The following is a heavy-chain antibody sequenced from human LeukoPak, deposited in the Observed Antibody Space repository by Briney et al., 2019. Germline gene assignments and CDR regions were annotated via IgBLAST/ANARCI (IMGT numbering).Heavy chain of an antibody. CDR1: GFTFSSYW. Sequence: PGGSLRLSCAASGFTFSSYWMSWVRQAPGKGLEWVANIKQDGSEKYYVDSVKGRFTISRDNAKNSLYLQMNSLRAEDTAVHYCARGHWRHPEGAFDIWGQGTMVTVSS. J-gene: IGHJ3*02. V-gene: IGHV3-7*01. CDR3: ARGHWRHPEGAFDI. CDR2: IKQDGSEK.